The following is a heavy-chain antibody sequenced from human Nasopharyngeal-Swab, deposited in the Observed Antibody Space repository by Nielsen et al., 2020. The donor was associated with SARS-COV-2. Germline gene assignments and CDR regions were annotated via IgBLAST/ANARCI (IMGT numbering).Heavy chain of an antibody. CDR1: GGSISSYY. V-gene: IGHV4-59*01. J-gene: IGHJ4*02. CDR2: IYYSGST. D-gene: IGHD3-10*01. Sequence: SETLSLTCTVSGGSISSYYWSWIRQPPGKGLEWIGYIYYSGSTNYNPPLKSRVTISVDTSKNQFSLKLSSVTAADTAVYYCARVEGSPYGSGSYSIDYWGQGTLVTVSS. CDR3: ARVEGSPYGSGSYSIDY.